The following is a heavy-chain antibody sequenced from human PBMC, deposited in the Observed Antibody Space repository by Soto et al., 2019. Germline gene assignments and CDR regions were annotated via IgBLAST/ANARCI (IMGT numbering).Heavy chain of an antibody. V-gene: IGHV4-59*01. CDR3: ASTYGSGSYYVDY. Sequence: PSETLSLTCTVSGGSISSYYWSWIRQPPGKGLEWIGYIYYSGSTNYNPSLKSRVTISVDTSKNQFSLKLSSVTAADTAVYYCASTYGSGSYYVDYWGQGTLVTVSS. J-gene: IGHJ4*02. D-gene: IGHD3-10*01. CDR2: IYYSGST. CDR1: GGSISSYY.